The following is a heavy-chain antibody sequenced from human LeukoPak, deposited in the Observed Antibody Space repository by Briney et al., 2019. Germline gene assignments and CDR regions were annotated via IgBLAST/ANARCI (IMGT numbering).Heavy chain of an antibody. Sequence: PGGSLRLSCAASGFTFSSYWMSWVRQAPGKGLEWVANIKQDGSEKYYVDSVKGRFTISRDNAKNSLYLQMNSLRAEDTAVYYCARSYGSGPYYYGMDVWGQGTTVTVSS. D-gene: IGHD3-10*01. CDR3: ARSYGSGPYYYGMDV. CDR1: GFTFSSYW. CDR2: IKQDGSEK. J-gene: IGHJ6*02. V-gene: IGHV3-7*03.